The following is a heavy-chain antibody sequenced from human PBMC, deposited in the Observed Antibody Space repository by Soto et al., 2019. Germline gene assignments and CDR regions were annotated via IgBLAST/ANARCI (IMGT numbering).Heavy chain of an antibody. CDR3: ARAGAAAGTCDY. V-gene: IGHV4-34*01. CDR2: INHSGST. J-gene: IGHJ4*02. CDR1: GGSFSGYY. D-gene: IGHD6-13*01. Sequence: QVQLQQWGAGLLKPSETLSLTCAVYGGSFSGYYWSWIRQPPGKGLEWIGEINHSGSTNYNPSLKGRVPISVETSKNPFSLKLSSVAAADPAVYYCARAGAAAGTCDYWGQGTLVTVSS.